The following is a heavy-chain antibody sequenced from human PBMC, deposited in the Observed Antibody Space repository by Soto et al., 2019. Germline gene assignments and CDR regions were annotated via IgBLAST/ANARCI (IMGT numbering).Heavy chain of an antibody. CDR2: ISRDGGTK. CDR3: TGAVASGY. V-gene: IGHV3-30*03. CDR1: GFTVSTYG. J-gene: IGHJ4*02. Sequence: QVQLVESGGGVVQPGRSLRLSCAVSGFTVSTYGMHWVRQAPGKGLEWVAVISRDGGTKYYADSVKGRFTISRDNSRNTLLLAMNSLRGDDMAVYYCTGAVASGYWGQGTLVTVSS. D-gene: IGHD2-8*02.